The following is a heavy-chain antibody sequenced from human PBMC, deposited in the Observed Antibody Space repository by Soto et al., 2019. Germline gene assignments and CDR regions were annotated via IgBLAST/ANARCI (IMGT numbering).Heavy chain of an antibody. CDR3: AKEGAGSGRDY. J-gene: IGHJ4*02. Sequence: PGGSLRLSCAASGFTFSSYGMHWVRQAPGKGLEWVAVISYDGSNKYYADSVKGRFTISRDNSKNTLYLQMNSLRAEDTAVYYCAKEGAGSGRDYWGQGTLVTVSS. D-gene: IGHD6-19*01. CDR2: ISYDGSNK. CDR1: GFTFSSYG. V-gene: IGHV3-30*18.